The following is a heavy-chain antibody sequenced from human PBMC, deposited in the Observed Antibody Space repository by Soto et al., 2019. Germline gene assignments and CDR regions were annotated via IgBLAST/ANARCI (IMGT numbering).Heavy chain of an antibody. CDR1: GYTFTNYD. CDR2: ISTYTGNT. Sequence: QVHLVQSGAEVKKPGASVKVSCKASGYTFTNYDINWVRQAPGQGLEWMGWISTYTGNTNYAQKLQGRVTMTTDTSTSTAYTERRSLRSDDTAVYYCARGYYYGSGRPPPGGMDVWGQGTTVTVSS. D-gene: IGHD3-10*01. V-gene: IGHV1-18*01. CDR3: ARGYYYGSGRPPPGGMDV. J-gene: IGHJ6*02.